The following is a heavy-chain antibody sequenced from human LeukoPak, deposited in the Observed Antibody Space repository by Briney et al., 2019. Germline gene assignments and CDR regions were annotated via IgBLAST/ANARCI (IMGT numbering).Heavy chain of an antibody. CDR1: GFTFSSYS. V-gene: IGHV3-21*01. D-gene: IGHD2-2*01. CDR3: ARATGYCSSTSCPFDY. CDR2: ISSSSSYI. Sequence: GGSLRLSGAASGFTFSSYSMNWVRQAPGKGLEWVSSISSSSSYIYYADSVKGRFTISRDNAKNSLYLQMNSLRAEDTAVYYCARATGYCSSTSCPFDYWGQGTLVTVSS. J-gene: IGHJ4*02.